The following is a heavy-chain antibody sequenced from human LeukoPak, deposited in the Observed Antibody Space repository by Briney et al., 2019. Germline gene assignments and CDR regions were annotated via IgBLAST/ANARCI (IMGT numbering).Heavy chain of an antibody. D-gene: IGHD3-22*01. CDR1: GGTFSSYA. Sequence: ASVKVSCKASGGTFSSYAISWVRRAPGQGLEWMGGIIPIFGTANYAQKFQGRVTITTDESTSTAYMELSSLRSEDTAVYYCARDSYYYDSSGYYSDAFDIWGQGTMVTVSS. CDR3: ARDSYYYDSSGYYSDAFDI. V-gene: IGHV1-69*05. CDR2: IIPIFGTA. J-gene: IGHJ3*02.